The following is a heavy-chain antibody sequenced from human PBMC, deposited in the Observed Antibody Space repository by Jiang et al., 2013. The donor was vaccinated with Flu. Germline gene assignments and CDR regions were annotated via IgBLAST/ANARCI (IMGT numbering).Heavy chain of an antibody. CDR2: IYYSGST. Sequence: LVKPSETLSLTCTVSGGSISTSSYYWGWIRQPPGKGLEWIGSIYYSGSTYYNPSLKSRVTISVDTSKNQFSLNLSSVTAADTAVYYCARDRPSGGQLNWFDPWGQGTLVTVSS. V-gene: IGHV4-39*07. D-gene: IGHD2-8*02. CDR3: ARDRPSGGQLNWFDP. CDR1: GGSISTSSYY. J-gene: IGHJ5*02.